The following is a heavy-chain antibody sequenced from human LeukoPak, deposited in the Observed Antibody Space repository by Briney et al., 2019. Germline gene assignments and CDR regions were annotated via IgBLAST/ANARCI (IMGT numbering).Heavy chain of an antibody. V-gene: IGHV3-23*01. Sequence: PGGSLRLSREASGLSFTNYAMMWVCQAPGKGLQWISTLTGYGGAYYADSGEGRFIISRDISKNTMFLQMYSLRAEDTAVYYCAKGAAAGKVDWFDPWGQGTLVTVSS. CDR3: AKGAAAGKVDWFDP. CDR2: LTGYGGA. D-gene: IGHD6-13*01. CDR1: GLSFTNYA. J-gene: IGHJ5*02.